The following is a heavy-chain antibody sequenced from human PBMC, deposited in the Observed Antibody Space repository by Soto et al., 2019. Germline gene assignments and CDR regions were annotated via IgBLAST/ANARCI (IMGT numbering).Heavy chain of an antibody. CDR1: GFTFSDSY. J-gene: IGHJ6*02. CDR2: ITFSGNTV. V-gene: IGHV3-11*01. CDR3: ARVSWREKYGMDV. Sequence: GGSLRLSCAASGFTFSDSYMRWIRQAPGKGLEWISYITFSGNTVYYADSLKGRFTISRDNAKNSLYLQMNRLRAEDTAVYYCARVSWREKYGMDVWGQGTTVTVSS.